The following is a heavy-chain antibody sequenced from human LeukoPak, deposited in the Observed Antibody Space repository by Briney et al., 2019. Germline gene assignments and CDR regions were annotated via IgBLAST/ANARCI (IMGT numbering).Heavy chain of an antibody. V-gene: IGHV1-58*02. J-gene: IGHJ4*02. CDR1: GFTFTSSA. CDR2: IVVGSGNT. D-gene: IGHD3-16*02. Sequence: SVKVSCKASGFTFTSSAMQWVRQARGQRLEWIGWIVVGSGNTSYAQKFQERVTITRDMSTSTAYMELSSLRSEDTAVYYCAAGMITFGGVIVPFFDYWGQGTLVTVSS. CDR3: AAGMITFGGVIVPFFDY.